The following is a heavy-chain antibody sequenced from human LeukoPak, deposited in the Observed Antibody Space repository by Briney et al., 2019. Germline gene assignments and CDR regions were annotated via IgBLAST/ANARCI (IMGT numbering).Heavy chain of an antibody. Sequence: WIGNIYYSGITYYNPSLKSRVTISVDTSRNQFSLKLSSVTAADTALYYCAAGRGYSYIGIYWGQGTLASVSS. D-gene: IGHD5-18*01. CDR2: IYYSGIT. CDR3: AAGRGYSYIGIY. V-gene: IGHV4-39*01. J-gene: IGHJ4*02.